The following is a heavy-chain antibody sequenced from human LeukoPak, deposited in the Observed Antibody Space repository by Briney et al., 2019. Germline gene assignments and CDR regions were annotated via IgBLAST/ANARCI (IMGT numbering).Heavy chain of an antibody. D-gene: IGHD1-14*01. CDR1: GDSISSGGYY. CDR3: ARLGMDYWYFDL. Sequence: SETLSLTCAVSGDSISSGGYYWSWIRQPPGKGLEWIGYIYHSGSTYYNPSLKSRVTISVDRSKSQFSLKLSSVTAADTAVYYCARLGMDYWYFDLWGRGTLVTVSS. V-gene: IGHV4-30-2*01. J-gene: IGHJ2*01. CDR2: IYHSGST.